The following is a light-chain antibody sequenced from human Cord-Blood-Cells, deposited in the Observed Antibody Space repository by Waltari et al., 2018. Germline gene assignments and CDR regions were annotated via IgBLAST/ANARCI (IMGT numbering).Light chain of an antibody. V-gene: IGLV2-23*01. CDR3: CSYAGSSTFV. CDR2: EGS. J-gene: IGLJ1*01. Sequence: QSALTQPASVSGSPGQSITISCTGTSSYVGSYNLVSWYQQHQAKAPKLMIYEGSKRPSGVSNRFSGSKSGNTASLTISGLQAEDEADYYCCSYAGSSTFVFGTGTKVTVL. CDR1: SSYVGSYNL.